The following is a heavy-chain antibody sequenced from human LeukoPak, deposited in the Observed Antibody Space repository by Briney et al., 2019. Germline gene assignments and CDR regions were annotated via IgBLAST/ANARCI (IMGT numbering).Heavy chain of an antibody. CDR2: ISGSGGST. J-gene: IGHJ4*02. Sequence: GGSLRLSCAASGFTFSSYGMSWVRQAPGKGLEWVSAISGSGGSTYYADSVKGRFTISRDNSKNTLYLQMNSLRAEDTAVYYCAKAQNLELELRNWGQGTLVTVSS. CDR3: AKAQNLELELRN. D-gene: IGHD1-7*01. V-gene: IGHV3-23*01. CDR1: GFTFSSYG.